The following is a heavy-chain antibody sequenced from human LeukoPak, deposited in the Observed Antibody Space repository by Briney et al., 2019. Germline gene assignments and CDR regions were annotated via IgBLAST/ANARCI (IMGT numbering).Heavy chain of an antibody. CDR3: ARDFGVGRYFDY. CDR1: GFTFSSYA. CDR2: ISGSGGST. J-gene: IGHJ4*02. Sequence: PGGSLRLSCAASGFTFSSYAMSWVRQAPGKGLEWVSAISGSGGSTYYAASVKGRFTISRDNSRNTLDLQMNGLRLEDTALYYCARDFGVGRYFDYCGQGTLVTVSS. V-gene: IGHV3-23*01. D-gene: IGHD3-10*01.